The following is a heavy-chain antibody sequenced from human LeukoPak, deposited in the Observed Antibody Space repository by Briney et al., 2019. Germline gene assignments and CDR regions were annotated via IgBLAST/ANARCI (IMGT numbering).Heavy chain of an antibody. CDR3: ARSYCRSSSCYAKTLFDL. D-gene: IGHD2-2*01. V-gene: IGHV4-59*01. J-gene: IGHJ4*02. CDR2: IYYSGST. CDR1: GASISTYY. Sequence: PSVTLSLTCTLSGASISTYYWSWIRQPPGKGLEWIGYIYYSGSTNYNPSLKGRVTISVDTSKNQFSLKLSSVTAADTAVYYCARSYCRSSSCYAKTLFDLWGQGILVTVSS.